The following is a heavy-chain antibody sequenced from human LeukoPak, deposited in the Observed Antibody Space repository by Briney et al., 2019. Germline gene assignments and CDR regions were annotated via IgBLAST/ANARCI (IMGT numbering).Heavy chain of an antibody. CDR1: GGSISSYY. Sequence: PSETLSLTCTVSGGSISSYYWSWIRQPPGKGLEWIGYIYYSGSTNYNPSLKSRVTISVDTSKNQFSLKLSSVTAADTAVYYCARSGGGYTYGTDYWGQGTLVTVSS. D-gene: IGHD5-18*01. CDR2: IYYSGST. CDR3: ARSGGGYTYGTDY. V-gene: IGHV4-59*01. J-gene: IGHJ4*02.